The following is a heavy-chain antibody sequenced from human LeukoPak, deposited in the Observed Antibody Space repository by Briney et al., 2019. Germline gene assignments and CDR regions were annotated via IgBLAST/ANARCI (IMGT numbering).Heavy chain of an antibody. CDR2: MSNIGRTI. CDR1: GFTFSDYY. J-gene: IGHJ6*02. CDR3: AKEVTSGYSYPYYYYAMDV. D-gene: IGHD5-18*01. V-gene: IGHV3-11*01. Sequence: GGSLRLSCVASGFTFSDYYMSWIRQAPGKGLEWVSYMSNIGRTIYYTDSVKGRFTISSDNAKNSLYLQMNSLRVEDTAVYYCAKEVTSGYSYPYYYYAMDVWGQGTTVTVSS.